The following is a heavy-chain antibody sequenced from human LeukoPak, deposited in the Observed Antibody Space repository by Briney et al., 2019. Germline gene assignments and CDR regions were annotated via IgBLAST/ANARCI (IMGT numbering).Heavy chain of an antibody. CDR3: AKMSDSSGWHFDY. Sequence: GGFLRLSCAASGFTFSSYAMSWVRQAPGKGLEWVSAISGSGGSTYYADSVKGRFTISRDNSKNTLYLQMNSLRAEDTAVYYCAKMSDSSGWHFDYWGQGTLVTVSS. V-gene: IGHV3-23*01. D-gene: IGHD6-19*01. CDR2: ISGSGGST. J-gene: IGHJ4*02. CDR1: GFTFSSYA.